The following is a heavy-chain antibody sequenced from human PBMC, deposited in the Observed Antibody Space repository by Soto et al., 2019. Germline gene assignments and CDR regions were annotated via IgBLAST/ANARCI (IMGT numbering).Heavy chain of an antibody. J-gene: IGHJ6*02. V-gene: IGHV1-69*13. CDR3: ARESGNYYGMDV. Sequence: SVKVSCKASGGTFSSYAISWVRQAPGQGLEWMGGIIPIFGTANYAQKFQGRVTITADESTSTAYMELSSLRSEDTAVYYCARESGNYYGMDVWGQGTTVTVSS. CDR2: IIPIFGTA. D-gene: IGHD3-3*01. CDR1: GGTFSSYA.